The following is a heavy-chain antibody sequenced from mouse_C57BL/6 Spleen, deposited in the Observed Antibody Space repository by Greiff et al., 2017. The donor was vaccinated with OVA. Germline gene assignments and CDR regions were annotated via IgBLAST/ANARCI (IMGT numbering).Heavy chain of an antibody. V-gene: IGHV5-4*01. CDR2: ISDGGRYT. J-gene: IGHJ4*01. Sequence: EVMLVESGGGLVKPGGSLKLSCAASGFTFSSYAMSWVRQTPEKRLEWVATISDGGRYTYYPDNVKGRFTISRDNAKNNLYLQMSHLKSEDTAMYYCARERGGYYTGAMDYWGQGTSVTVSS. CDR1: GFTFSSYA. D-gene: IGHD1-1*01. CDR3: ARERGGYYTGAMDY.